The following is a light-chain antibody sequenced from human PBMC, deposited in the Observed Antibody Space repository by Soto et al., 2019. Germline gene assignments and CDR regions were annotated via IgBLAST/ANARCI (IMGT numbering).Light chain of an antibody. CDR1: QYISSY. J-gene: IGKJ4*01. V-gene: IGKV1-39*01. Sequence: DIQMTQSPSSLSASVGDRVTITCRASQYISSYLNWYQQKPGKAPKVLIYAASTLQSGVPSRFSGSGSGTDFTLNISNLQPEDFATYYCQQSYSNVALTFGGGTKVEIK. CDR2: AAS. CDR3: QQSYSNVALT.